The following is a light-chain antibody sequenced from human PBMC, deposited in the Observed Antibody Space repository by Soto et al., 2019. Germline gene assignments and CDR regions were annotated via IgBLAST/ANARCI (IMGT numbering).Light chain of an antibody. Sequence: QAALTHPPSLSGAPGQRVTISCTGSSSNIGAGYDVHWYQQLPGTVPKLLIYGNSNRPSGVPDRFSGSKSGTSASLAITGLQAEDEADYYCQSYDSSLSGYVFGTGTKVTVL. CDR1: SSNIGAGYD. CDR2: GNS. J-gene: IGLJ1*01. V-gene: IGLV1-40*01. CDR3: QSYDSSLSGYV.